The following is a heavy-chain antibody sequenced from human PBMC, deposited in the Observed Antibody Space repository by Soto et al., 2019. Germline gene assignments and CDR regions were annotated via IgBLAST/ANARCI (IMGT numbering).Heavy chain of an antibody. CDR2: ISSSSSYI. J-gene: IGHJ4*02. Sequence: GGSLRLSCTASGFTFSWYSMNWVRQAPGKGLEWVSSISSSSSYIYYADSVKGRFTISRDNAKNSLYLQMNSLRAEDTAVYYCARVHYYDSSGYSHWGQGTLVTVSS. D-gene: IGHD3-22*01. CDR1: GFTFSWYS. CDR3: ARVHYYDSSGYSH. V-gene: IGHV3-21*01.